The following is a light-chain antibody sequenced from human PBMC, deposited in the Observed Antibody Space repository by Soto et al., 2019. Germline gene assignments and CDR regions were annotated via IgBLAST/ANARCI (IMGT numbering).Light chain of an antibody. CDR1: QSISSW. V-gene: IGKV1-5*01. J-gene: IGKJ3*01. CDR3: QQYNSYSPF. Sequence: DIQMTQSPSTLSASVGDRVTITCLASQSISSWLAWYQQKPGKAPKLLIYDASSLESGVPSRFSGSGSGTEFTLTISSLQPDDFATYYCQQYNSYSPFFGPGTKVDI. CDR2: DAS.